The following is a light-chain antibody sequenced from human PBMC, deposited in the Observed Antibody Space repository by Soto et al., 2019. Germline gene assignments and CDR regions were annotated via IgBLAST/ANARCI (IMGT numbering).Light chain of an antibody. J-gene: IGKJ5*01. CDR1: QSVSSSY. CDR2: GAS. Sequence: EIVLTQSPGTLSLSPGERATLSCRASQSVSSSYLAWYQQKPGQAPRLLIYGASSRATGIPDRFSGSGSGTGFTLTISRLEPEDFVVYYCQQYGSSPQTFGQGTRLEMK. V-gene: IGKV3-20*01. CDR3: QQYGSSPQT.